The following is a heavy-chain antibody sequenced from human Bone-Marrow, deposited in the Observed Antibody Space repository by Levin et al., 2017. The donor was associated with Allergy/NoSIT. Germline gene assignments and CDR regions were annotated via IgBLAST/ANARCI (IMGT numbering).Heavy chain of an antibody. J-gene: IGHJ4*02. Sequence: PGGSLRLSCVASGFTFRHYTMNWVRQAPGKGLEWVSCITSSGDSTYYADSVKGRFTISRDNAKNSLYLQLNRLRDAETAMYYCARDPARGYYDSSGYSGDHWGQGPLVTVSS. CDR2: ITSSGDST. V-gene: IGHV3-48*02. CDR3: ARDPARGYYDSSGYSGDH. D-gene: IGHD3-22*01. CDR1: GFTFRHYT.